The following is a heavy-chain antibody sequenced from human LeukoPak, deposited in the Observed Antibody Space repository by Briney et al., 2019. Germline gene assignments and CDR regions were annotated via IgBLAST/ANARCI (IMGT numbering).Heavy chain of an antibody. V-gene: IGHV3-53*01. Sequence: GGSLRLSCAASGFTVSSNYMSWVRQAPGKGLEWVSVIYSGGSTYYADSVKGRFTISRGNSKNSLYLQMNSLRAEDTAVYYCARVSTMIPVYWGQGTLVTVSS. CDR3: ARVSTMIPVY. J-gene: IGHJ4*02. D-gene: IGHD3-22*01. CDR2: IYSGGST. CDR1: GFTVSSNY.